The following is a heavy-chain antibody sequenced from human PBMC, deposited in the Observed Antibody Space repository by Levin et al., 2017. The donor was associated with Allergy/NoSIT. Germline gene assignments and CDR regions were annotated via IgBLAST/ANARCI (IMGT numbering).Heavy chain of an antibody. D-gene: IGHD5-24*01. J-gene: IGHJ4*02. Sequence: RPGGSLRLSCVASGFTFSRHGMHWVRQGPGKGLEWVGVISYDGRNQDYTESLKGRFTISRDNSKNTLYLQMNSLKTEDTAVYYCVREITLETASWGQGSLVTVTS. V-gene: IGHV3-30*03. CDR3: VREITLETAS. CDR1: GFTFSRHG. CDR2: ISYDGRNQ.